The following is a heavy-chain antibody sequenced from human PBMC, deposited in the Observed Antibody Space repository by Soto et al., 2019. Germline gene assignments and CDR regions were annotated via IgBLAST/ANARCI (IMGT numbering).Heavy chain of an antibody. Sequence: EVQLVESGGGLVQPGEALRLSCAASGSTFSRYWMHWVRQAPGKGLVWVSRVSSDGSSTVYANSVKGRLTISRDNAKNTLYLQMNSLSDEDTAVYYCARGLPNFSSFDSWGQGTLVTVSS. J-gene: IGHJ4*02. CDR2: VSSDGSST. V-gene: IGHV3-74*01. CDR1: GSTFSRYW. D-gene: IGHD5-12*01. CDR3: ARGLPNFSSFDS.